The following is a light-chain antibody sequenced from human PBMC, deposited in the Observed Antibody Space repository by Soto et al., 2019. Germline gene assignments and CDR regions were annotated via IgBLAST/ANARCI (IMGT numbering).Light chain of an antibody. CDR3: SSYAGSNNLYV. V-gene: IGLV2-8*01. J-gene: IGLJ1*01. CDR1: SSDVGGYNY. Sequence: QSALTQPPSASGSLGRSVTISCTGTSSDVGGYNYVSWYQQHPGKAPKLMIYEVSKRPSGVPDRFSGSKSGNTASLSVSGLQAEDEADYYCSSYAGSNNLYVFGTGTKLTVL. CDR2: EVS.